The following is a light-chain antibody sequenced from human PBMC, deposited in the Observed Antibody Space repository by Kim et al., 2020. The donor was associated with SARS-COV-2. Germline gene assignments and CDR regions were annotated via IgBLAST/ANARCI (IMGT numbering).Light chain of an antibody. Sequence: QSVLTQPPSVSGAPFPLFTISCTGSSSNIGAGYDVHWYQQLPGTAPKLLIYGNSNRPSGVPDRFSGSKSGTSASLAITGLQAEDEADYYCQSYDSSLSGWVFGGGTQLTVL. V-gene: IGLV1-40*01. CDR3: QSYDSSLSGWV. J-gene: IGLJ3*02. CDR2: GNS. CDR1: SSNIGAGYD.